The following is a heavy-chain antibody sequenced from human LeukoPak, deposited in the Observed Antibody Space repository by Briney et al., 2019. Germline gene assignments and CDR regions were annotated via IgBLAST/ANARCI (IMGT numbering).Heavy chain of an antibody. J-gene: IGHJ4*02. V-gene: IGHV4-34*01. CDR1: GGSFSGYY. Sequence: PSETLSLTCAVYGGSFSGYYWSWIRQPPGKGLEWIGEINHSGSTNYNPSLKSRVTISVDTSKNQFSLKLSSVTAADTAVYYCAREKTTFGGVIVMGFDYWGQGTLVTVSS. D-gene: IGHD3-16*02. CDR2: INHSGST. CDR3: AREKTTFGGVIVMGFDY.